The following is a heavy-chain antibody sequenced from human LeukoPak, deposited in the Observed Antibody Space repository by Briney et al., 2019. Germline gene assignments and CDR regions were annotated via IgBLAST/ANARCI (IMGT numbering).Heavy chain of an antibody. CDR1: GFTFSSYG. Sequence: GGSLRPSCAASGFTFSSYGMHWVRQAPGKGLEWVAFIRYDGSNKYYADSVKGRFTISRDNSKNTLYLQMNSLRAEDTAVYYCARGGTKPEVFDYWGQGTLVTVSS. V-gene: IGHV3-30*02. J-gene: IGHJ4*02. CDR3: ARGGTKPEVFDY. CDR2: IRYDGSNK.